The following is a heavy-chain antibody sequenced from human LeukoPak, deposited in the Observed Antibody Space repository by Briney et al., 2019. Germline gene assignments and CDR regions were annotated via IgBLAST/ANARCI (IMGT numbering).Heavy chain of an antibody. CDR1: GFTFSSYA. Sequence: GGSLRLSCAASGFTFSSYAMSWVRQAPGKGLEWVSAISGSGGSTYYADSVKGRFTISRDNAKNTLYLQMNSLRAEDTAVYYCARDLQYNWNDLDYWGQGTLVTVSS. D-gene: IGHD1-1*01. CDR2: ISGSGGST. V-gene: IGHV3-23*01. J-gene: IGHJ4*02. CDR3: ARDLQYNWNDLDY.